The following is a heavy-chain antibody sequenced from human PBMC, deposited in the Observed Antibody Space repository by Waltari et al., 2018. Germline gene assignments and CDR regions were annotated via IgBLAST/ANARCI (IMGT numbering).Heavy chain of an antibody. CDR1: GASFRNYF. D-gene: IGHD5-18*01. CDR2: INHGGTT. Sequence: QVQLQQWGAGLVKPSETLSLTCAAYGASFRNYFWSWIRQAPGKGLEWIGEINHGGTTNYNPSLKSRVTISVDTSKSQFSLRLRSVTAADTAVYYCARGYSNGYGPGDSWGQGTLVTVSS. V-gene: IGHV4-34*01. CDR3: ARGYSNGYGPGDS. J-gene: IGHJ4*02.